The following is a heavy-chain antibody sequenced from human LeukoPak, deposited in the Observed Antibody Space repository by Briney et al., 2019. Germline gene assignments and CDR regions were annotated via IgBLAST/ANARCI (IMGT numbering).Heavy chain of an antibody. CDR2: ISGSGGST. CDR1: GFTFSSYA. D-gene: IGHD3-3*01. J-gene: IGHJ4*02. Sequence: PGGSLRLSCAASGFTFSSYAMSWVRQAPGKGLEWVSAISGSGGSTYYADSVKGRFTISRDNSKNTLYLQMNSLRAEDTAVYYCAKDLNAKYYDFWSGYRYWGQGTLVTVSS. CDR3: AKDLNAKYYDFWSGYRY. V-gene: IGHV3-23*01.